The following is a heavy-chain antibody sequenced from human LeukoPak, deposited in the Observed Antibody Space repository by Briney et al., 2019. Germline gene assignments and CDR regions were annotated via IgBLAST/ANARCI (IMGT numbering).Heavy chain of an antibody. D-gene: IGHD6-13*01. CDR2: FDPEDGET. J-gene: IGHJ4*02. CDR1: GYTLTELS. CDR3: ATAFSAAYLLDY. V-gene: IGHV1-24*01. Sequence: ASVKVSCKASGYTLTELSMHWVRQAPGKGLEWMGGFDPEDGETIYAQKFQGRVTMTEDTSTDTAYMELSSLRSEDTAVYYCATAFSAAYLLDYWGQGTLVTVSS.